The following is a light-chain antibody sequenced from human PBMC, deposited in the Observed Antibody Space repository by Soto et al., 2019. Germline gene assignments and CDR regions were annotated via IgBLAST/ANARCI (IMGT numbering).Light chain of an antibody. J-gene: IGKJ5*01. V-gene: IGKV3D-20*01. Sequence: IVLTQSPATLFSSPGERATLSCGASQSVSSSYVTWYQHKPGLAPRLLIHDTSSRAIGIPDRFSGSKSGTNFTLTIRRMEPEDVGMYYCQQYGSSPITFGQGTRLEIK. CDR3: QQYGSSPIT. CDR1: QSVSSSY. CDR2: DTS.